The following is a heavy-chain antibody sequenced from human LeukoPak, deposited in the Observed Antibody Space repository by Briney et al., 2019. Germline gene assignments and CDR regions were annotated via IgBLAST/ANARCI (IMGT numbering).Heavy chain of an antibody. D-gene: IGHD4-17*01. Sequence: PGGSLRLSCAASGFTFSSYSMNWVRQAPGEGLEWVSYISSSSSTIYYADSVKGRFTISRDNAKNSLYLQMNSLRAEDTAVYYCAKQSHDYGGYMDFWGQGTLVTVSS. CDR3: AKQSHDYGGYMDF. V-gene: IGHV3-48*01. CDR2: ISSSSSTI. J-gene: IGHJ4*02. CDR1: GFTFSSYS.